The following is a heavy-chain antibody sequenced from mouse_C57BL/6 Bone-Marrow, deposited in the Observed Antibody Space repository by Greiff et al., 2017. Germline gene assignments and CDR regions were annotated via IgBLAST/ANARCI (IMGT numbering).Heavy chain of an antibody. D-gene: IGHD1-1*01. J-gene: IGHJ4*01. CDR3: AAIYYYGSGSYYYAMDY. CDR1: GYTFTSYW. V-gene: IGHV1-69*01. Sequence: QVQLQQPGAELVMPGASVKLSCKASGYTFTSYWMHWVKQRPGQGLEWIGEIDPSDSYTNYNQKFKGKSTLTVDKSSSTAYMQLSSLTSEDSAVYYCAAIYYYGSGSYYYAMDYWGQGTSVTVSS. CDR2: IDPSDSYT.